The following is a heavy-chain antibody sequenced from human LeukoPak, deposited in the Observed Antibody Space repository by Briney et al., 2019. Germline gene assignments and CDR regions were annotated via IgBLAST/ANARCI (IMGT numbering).Heavy chain of an antibody. CDR1: GFTFSSYA. Sequence: GGSLRLSCAASGFTFSSYAMSWVRQAPGNGLEWVSAISGSGGSTYYADSVKGRFTISRDNSKNTLYLQMNSLRAEDTAVYYCAKLSDSSWYYFDYWGQGTLVTVSS. D-gene: IGHD6-13*01. CDR2: ISGSGGST. CDR3: AKLSDSSWYYFDY. V-gene: IGHV3-23*01. J-gene: IGHJ4*02.